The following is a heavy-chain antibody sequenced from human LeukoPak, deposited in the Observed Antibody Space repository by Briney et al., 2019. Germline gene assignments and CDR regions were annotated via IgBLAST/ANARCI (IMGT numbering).Heavy chain of an antibody. D-gene: IGHD6-13*01. V-gene: IGHV4-61*02. Sequence: SQTLSLTCTVSGGSISSGSYYWSWIRQPAGKGLEWIGRIYTSGSTNYNPSLKSRVTISVETSKNQFSLKLSSVTAADTAVYYCARRRAAGQGYFDYWGQGTLVTVSS. CDR2: IYTSGST. CDR1: GGSISSGSYY. J-gene: IGHJ4*02. CDR3: ARRRAAGQGYFDY.